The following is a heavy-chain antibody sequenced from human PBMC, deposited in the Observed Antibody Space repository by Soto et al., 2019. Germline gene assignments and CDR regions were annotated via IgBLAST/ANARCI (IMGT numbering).Heavy chain of an antibody. V-gene: IGHV3-33*01. CDR3: ARDQYYYASSGYDLDDDY. D-gene: IGHD3-22*01. CDR1: GFTFSSYG. Sequence: QVQLVESGGGVVQPGRSLRLSCAASGFTFSSYGMHWVRQAPGKGLEWVAVIWYDGSNKYYADSVKGRFTISRDNSKNTLYLQMNSLRAEDTAVYYCARDQYYYASSGYDLDDDYWGQGTLVTVSS. CDR2: IWYDGSNK. J-gene: IGHJ4*02.